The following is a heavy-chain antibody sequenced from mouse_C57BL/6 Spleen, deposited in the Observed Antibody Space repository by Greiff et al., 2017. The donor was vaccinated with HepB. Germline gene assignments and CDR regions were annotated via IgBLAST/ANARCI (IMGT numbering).Heavy chain of an antibody. CDR3: AKSYDYDLYYFDY. Sequence: VMLVESGPGLVQPSQSLSITCTVSGFSLTSYGVHWVRQSPGKGLEWLGVIWRGGSTDYNAAFMSRLSITKDNSKSQVFFKMNSLQADDTAIYYCAKSYDYDLYYFDYWGQGTTLTVSS. CDR2: IWRGGST. CDR1: GFSLTSYG. D-gene: IGHD2-4*01. V-gene: IGHV2-5*01. J-gene: IGHJ2*01.